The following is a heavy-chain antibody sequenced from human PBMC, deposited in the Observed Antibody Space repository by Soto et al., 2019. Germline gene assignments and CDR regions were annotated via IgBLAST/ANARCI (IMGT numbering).Heavy chain of an antibody. V-gene: IGHV3-7*01. J-gene: IGHJ4*02. CDR1: GFTFSSYW. CDR2: IKQDGSEK. CDR3: ARGPDFDWLFYFDY. Sequence: ESGGGLVQPGGSLRLSCAASGFTFSSYWMSWVRQAPGKGLEWVANIKQDGSEKYYVDSVKGRFTISRDNAKNSLYLQMNSLRAEDTAVYYCARGPDFDWLFYFDYWGQGTLVTVSS. D-gene: IGHD3-9*01.